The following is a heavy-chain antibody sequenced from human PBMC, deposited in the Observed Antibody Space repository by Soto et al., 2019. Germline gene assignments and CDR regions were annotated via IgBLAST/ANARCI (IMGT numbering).Heavy chain of an antibody. D-gene: IGHD3-22*01. J-gene: IGHJ4*02. CDR2: INAGNGNT. CDR3: ARDYDTSGYPRYYFDY. V-gene: IGHV1-3*01. Sequence: ASVKVSCKASGYTFTSYAMNWVRQAPGQRLEWMGWINAGNGNTKYSQKFQGRVTITRDTSASTAYMELSSLRSEDTAVYYCARDYDTSGYPRYYFDYWGQGTLVTVSS. CDR1: GYTFTSYA.